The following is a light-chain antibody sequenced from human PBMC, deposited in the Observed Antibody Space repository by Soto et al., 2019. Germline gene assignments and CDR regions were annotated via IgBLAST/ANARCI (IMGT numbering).Light chain of an antibody. V-gene: IGLV2-14*01. CDR1: SSDVGNYDY. CDR3: SSYTSSSNMV. Sequence: QSVLTHPASACWSPGHSIAIACSGTSSDVGNYDYVSWYQQHPGKAPKLMIYEVSIRPSGISNRFSGSKSGNTASLTISGLQAEEEADYYCSSYTSSSNMVFGGGTKVTVL. CDR2: EVS. J-gene: IGLJ2*01.